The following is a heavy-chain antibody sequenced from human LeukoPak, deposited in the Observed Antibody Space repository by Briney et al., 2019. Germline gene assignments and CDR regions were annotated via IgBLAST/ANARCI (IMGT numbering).Heavy chain of an antibody. D-gene: IGHD3-10*01. CDR2: ISSDSRTI. Sequence: GGSLRLPCAASGFTFSSYSMNWARQAPGKGLKWVSYISSDSRTIYYADSVKGRFTISRDNAKNSLYLQMKSLRDEDTAVYYCARYGSGTSYITNYFDYWGQGTLVTVSS. CDR3: ARYGSGTSYITNYFDY. CDR1: GFTFSSYS. J-gene: IGHJ4*02. V-gene: IGHV3-48*02.